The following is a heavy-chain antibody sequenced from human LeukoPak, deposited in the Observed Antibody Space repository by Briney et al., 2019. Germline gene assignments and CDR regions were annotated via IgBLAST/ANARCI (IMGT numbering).Heavy chain of an antibody. D-gene: IGHD1-26*01. CDR1: GFTFNKYW. CDR2: IKTDGSQK. CDR3: ARDQWELVD. V-gene: IGHV3-7*01. Sequence: GGSLRLSCAASGFTFNKYWMTWVRQAPGKGLEWVATIKTDGSQKYYVDSVKGRFSISRDNANNSLYLQMNSLRADDTATYYCARDQWELVDWGQGTLVTVSS. J-gene: IGHJ4*02.